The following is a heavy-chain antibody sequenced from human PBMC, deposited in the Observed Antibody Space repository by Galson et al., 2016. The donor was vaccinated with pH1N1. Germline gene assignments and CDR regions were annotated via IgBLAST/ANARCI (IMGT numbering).Heavy chain of an antibody. J-gene: IGHJ3*02. V-gene: IGHV2-5*02. CDR1: GFSLSTSGVG. CDR3: AHIVPARSTNFVVVVSNDAFDM. D-gene: IGHD3-3*01. Sequence: PALVKPTQTLTLTCTFSGFSLSTSGVGVGWIRQPPGKALEWLALIYWDDDKRYSPSLKSRLTITKDTSKNQVVLTMTNMYPVDTATYHCAHIVPARSTNFVVVVSNDAFDMWGQGTMVTVSS. CDR2: IYWDDDK.